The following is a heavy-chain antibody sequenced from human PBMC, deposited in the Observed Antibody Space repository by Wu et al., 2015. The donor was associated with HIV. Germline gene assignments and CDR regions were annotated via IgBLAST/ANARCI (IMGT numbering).Heavy chain of an antibody. CDR2: IIPIFGTA. Sequence: QVQLVQSGAEVKKPGSSVRVSCTASGGTFTSYAVSWVRQAPGQGLEWMGGIIPIFGTANYAQKFQGRVTITTDESTSTAYMELRSLRSDDTAVYYCARDRSSTSIRYYYGMDVWGQETTVTVSS. V-gene: IGHV1-69*05. J-gene: IGHJ6*02. CDR1: GGTFTSYA. CDR3: ARDRSSTSIRYYYGMDV. D-gene: IGHD2-2*01.